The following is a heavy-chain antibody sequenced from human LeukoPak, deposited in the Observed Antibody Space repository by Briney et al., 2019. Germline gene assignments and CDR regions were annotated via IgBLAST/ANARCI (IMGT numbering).Heavy chain of an antibody. D-gene: IGHD5-18*01. CDR3: ARVDTFYYYMDV. Sequence: SETLSLTCTVSGGSISSGGYYWSWIRQPPGKGLEWIGYIYHSGSTYYNPSLKSRVTISVDRSKNQFSLKLSSVTAADTAVYYCARVDTFYYYMDVWGKGTTVTVSS. CDR2: IYHSGST. V-gene: IGHV4-30-2*01. J-gene: IGHJ6*03. CDR1: GGSISSGGYY.